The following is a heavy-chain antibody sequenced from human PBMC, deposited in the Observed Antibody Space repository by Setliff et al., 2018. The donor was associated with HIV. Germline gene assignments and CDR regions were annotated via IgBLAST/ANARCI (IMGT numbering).Heavy chain of an antibody. J-gene: IGHJ4*02. CDR1: GGSVGSGSYY. Sequence: SETLSLTCTVSGGSVGSGSYYWSWIRQPPGKGLEYIGYIYYTWSTTYNPSLKSRVSMSIDTSKNQFSLRLSSVTAADTAVYYCARYPPGHGDSNDYWGQGTLVTVSS. D-gene: IGHD4-17*01. CDR3: ARYPPGHGDSNDY. CDR2: IYYTWST. V-gene: IGHV4-61*01.